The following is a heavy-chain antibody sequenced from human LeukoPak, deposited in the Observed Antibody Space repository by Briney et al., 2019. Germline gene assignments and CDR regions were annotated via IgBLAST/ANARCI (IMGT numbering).Heavy chain of an antibody. CDR3: ARSPYYFDY. J-gene: IGHJ4*02. CDR1: GFTFSSYG. CDR2: IWYDGSNK. V-gene: IGHV3-33*01. Sequence: PGGSLRLSCAASGFTFSSYGMHWVRQAPGKGLEWVAVIWYDGSNKYYADSVKGRFTISGDNSKNTLYLQMNSLRAEDTAVYFCARSPYYFDYWGQGTLVTVSS.